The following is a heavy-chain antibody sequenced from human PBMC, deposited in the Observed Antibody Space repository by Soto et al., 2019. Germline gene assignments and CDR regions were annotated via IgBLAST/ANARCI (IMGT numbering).Heavy chain of an antibody. V-gene: IGHV3-30-3*01. J-gene: IGHJ4*02. CDR1: GFTFSSYA. CDR2: ISYDGSNK. Sequence: LRLSCAASGFTFSSYAMHWVRQAPGKGLEWVAVISYDGSNKYYADSVKGRFTISRDNSKNTLYLQMNSLRAEDTAVYYCARVGYSYGSLYFDYWGQGTLVTVSS. CDR3: ARVGYSYGSLYFDY. D-gene: IGHD5-18*01.